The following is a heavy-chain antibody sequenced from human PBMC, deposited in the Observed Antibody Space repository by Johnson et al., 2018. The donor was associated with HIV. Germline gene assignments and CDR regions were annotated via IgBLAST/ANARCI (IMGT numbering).Heavy chain of an antibody. CDR1: GFTLSTYG. V-gene: IGHV3-30*18. CDR3: AKEFRLGYPPQIDAFDI. CDR2: ISYDGSNK. D-gene: IGHD3-9*01. J-gene: IGHJ3*02. Sequence: QVQLVESGGGLIKPGGSLRLSCAASGFTLSTYGMHWVRQAPGKGLEWVAVISYDGSNKYYADSVKGRFTTSRDNSKNTLYLQMNSLRAEDTAVYYCAKEFRLGYPPQIDAFDIWGQGTMVTVSS.